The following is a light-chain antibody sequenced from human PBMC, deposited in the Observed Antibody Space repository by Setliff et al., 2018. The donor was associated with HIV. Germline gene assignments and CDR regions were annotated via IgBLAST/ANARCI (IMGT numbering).Light chain of an antibody. CDR1: SSDVGGYNY. J-gene: IGLJ1*01. CDR3: NSFTGSSTYV. CDR2: DVS. V-gene: IGLV2-14*03. Sequence: QSMLTQPASVSGSPGQSITISCTGTSSDVGGYNYVTWYQQHPGKAPKVMIYDVSNRPSGVSIRFSGSKSGNTASLTISGLQAEDEADYYCNSFTGSSTYVFGTGTKVTVL.